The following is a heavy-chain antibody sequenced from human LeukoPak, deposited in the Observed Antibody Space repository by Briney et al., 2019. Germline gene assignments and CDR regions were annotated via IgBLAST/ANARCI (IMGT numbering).Heavy chain of an antibody. J-gene: IGHJ6*03. CDR1: GGSISSSSYY. D-gene: IGHD3-10*01. CDR2: IYYSGST. Sequence: SETLSLTCTVSGGSISSSSYYWGWIRQPPGTGLEWIGSIYYSGSTYYNPSLKSQVTISVDTSKNQFSLKLSSVTAADTAVYYCVRIRGFGADYYYYYMDVWGKGSTVTVSS. CDR3: VRIRGFGADYYYYYMDV. V-gene: IGHV4-39*07.